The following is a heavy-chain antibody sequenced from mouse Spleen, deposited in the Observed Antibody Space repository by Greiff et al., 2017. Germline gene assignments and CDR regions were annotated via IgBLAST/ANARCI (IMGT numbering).Heavy chain of an antibody. J-gene: IGHJ4*01. CDR3: AREGYGYDRAMDY. CDR1: GYTFTSYW. D-gene: IGHD2-2*01. Sequence: QVQLQQPGAELVKPGASVKMSCKASGYTFTSYWITWVKQRPGQGLEWIGDIYPGSGSTNYNEKFKSKATLTVDTSSSTAYMQLSSLTSEDSAVYCCAREGYGYDRAMDYWGQRTSVPGSS. CDR2: IYPGSGST. V-gene: IGHV1-55*01.